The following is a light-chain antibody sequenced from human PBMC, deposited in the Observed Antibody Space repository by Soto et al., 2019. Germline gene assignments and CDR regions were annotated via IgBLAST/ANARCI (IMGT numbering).Light chain of an antibody. CDR1: QRVRSNY. CDR3: QQYGGSPPVFT. J-gene: IGKJ3*01. Sequence: EIVLTQSPGTLSLSPGERATLSCRASQRVRSNYLAWYQQKPGQTPRLVMYGTSNRATGIPDRFSGSRSGTEFILTISRVEPEDFAVYFCQQYGGSPPVFTFGPGTKVEIK. V-gene: IGKV3-20*01. CDR2: GTS.